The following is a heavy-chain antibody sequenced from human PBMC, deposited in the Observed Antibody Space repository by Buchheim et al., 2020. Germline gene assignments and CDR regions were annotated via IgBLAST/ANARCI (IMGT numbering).Heavy chain of an antibody. Sequence: QVQLVESGGGVVQPGRSLRLSCAASGFTFSSYAMHWVRQAPGKGLEWVAVILYDGSNKYYADSVKGRFTISRDNSKKTLYLQMNSLRAEDTAVYYCARSKGYYDILTGYRNYYYYGMDVWGQGTT. CDR1: GFTFSSYA. V-gene: IGHV3-30-3*01. CDR3: ARSKGYYDILTGYRNYYYYGMDV. J-gene: IGHJ6*02. D-gene: IGHD3-9*01. CDR2: ILYDGSNK.